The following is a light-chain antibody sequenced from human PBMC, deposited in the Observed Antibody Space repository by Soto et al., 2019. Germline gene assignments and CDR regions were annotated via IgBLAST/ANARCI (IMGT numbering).Light chain of an antibody. CDR3: QQYNQWPRT. J-gene: IGKJ1*01. CDR2: GAS. V-gene: IGKV3-15*01. CDR1: QSLGTN. Sequence: EIEMTQYPATLSVSPGERATLSCRASQSLGTNLAWFQQKPGQVPRLLIHGASTRATGIPARLSGSGSGTDFTLTISSLQSEDFAVYYCQQYNQWPRTFGQGTKV.